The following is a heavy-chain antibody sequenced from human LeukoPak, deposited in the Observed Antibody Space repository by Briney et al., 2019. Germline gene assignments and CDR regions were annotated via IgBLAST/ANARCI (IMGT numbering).Heavy chain of an antibody. CDR1: GFTFTGYW. D-gene: IGHD2-2*01. V-gene: IGHV3-74*01. CDR3: VREGLECSGSSCQRAAFDY. Sequence: GGSLRLSCAASGFTFTGYWMHWVRQVPGKGLVWVARINGDGSSTRHADSMKGRFTISRDIAKNTLYLQMDSLRDDDTAVYYCVREGLECSGSSCQRAAFDYWGQGTLVTVSS. J-gene: IGHJ4*02. CDR2: INGDGSST.